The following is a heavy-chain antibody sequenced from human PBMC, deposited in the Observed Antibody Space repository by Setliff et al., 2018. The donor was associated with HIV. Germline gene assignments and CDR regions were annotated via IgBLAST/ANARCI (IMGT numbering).Heavy chain of an antibody. CDR1: GYRFIGHY. CDR3: ASGKGVGGVIITGGLDV. D-gene: IGHD3-10*01. J-gene: IGHJ6*04. V-gene: IGHV1-2*02. Sequence: ASVKVSCKASGYRFIGHYLHWVRQAPGQGLEWMGWMNPNTGVAGYALKFQGRVTMTRETSISTAYMELSSLTSEDTAVYWCASGKGVGGVIITGGLDVWGKGTTVTVSS. CDR2: MNPNTGVA.